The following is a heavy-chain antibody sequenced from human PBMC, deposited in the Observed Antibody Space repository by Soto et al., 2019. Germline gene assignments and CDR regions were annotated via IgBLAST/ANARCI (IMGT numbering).Heavy chain of an antibody. J-gene: IGHJ5*02. CDR1: GFTFSDYY. Sequence: GSLRLSCAASGFTFSDYYMGWIRQAPGKGLEWVSYISSSGSTIYYADSVKGRFTISRDNAKNSLYLQMNSLRAEDTAVYYCARPYPNMDWFDPWGQGTLVTVSS. D-gene: IGHD2-21*01. CDR2: ISSSGSTI. CDR3: ARPYPNMDWFDP. V-gene: IGHV3-11*01.